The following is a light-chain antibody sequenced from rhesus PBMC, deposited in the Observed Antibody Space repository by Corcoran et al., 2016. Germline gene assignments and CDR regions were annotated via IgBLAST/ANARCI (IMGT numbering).Light chain of an antibody. V-gene: IGKV1-32*01. J-gene: IGKJ1*01. CDR2: YAK. Sequence: DIQMTQSPSSLSASVGDRATIICRASQGLCSDLTWYQQTPGKAPKLLIYYAKRWDSGVPSRLSGIGSLTEITLSISSLQPENLTTYYSPQYDSLIRTFGQATKVAIK. CDR3: PQYDSLIRT. CDR1: QGLCSD.